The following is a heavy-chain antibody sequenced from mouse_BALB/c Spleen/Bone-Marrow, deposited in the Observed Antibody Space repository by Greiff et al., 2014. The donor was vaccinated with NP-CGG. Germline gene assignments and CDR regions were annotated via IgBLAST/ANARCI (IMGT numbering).Heavy chain of an antibody. CDR2: INPYNGGT. J-gene: IGHJ4*01. V-gene: IGHV1-18*01. Sequence: VQLQQPGPELVKPGASMKISCKASGYSFTDYTMNWVKQSHGKNLEWIGLINPYNGGTTYSQKFKAKATLTVDKSSSTAYMEFLSLTSEDSAVYYCARKYYYAMDFWGQGTSVTVSS. CDR1: GYSFTDYT. CDR3: ARKYYYAMDF.